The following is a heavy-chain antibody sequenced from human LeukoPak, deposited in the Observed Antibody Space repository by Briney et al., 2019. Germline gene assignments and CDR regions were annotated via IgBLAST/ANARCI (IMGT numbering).Heavy chain of an antibody. J-gene: IGHJ3*02. CDR2: INPSGGST. CDR3: ARDQVFRYYDVLTGYGFDI. D-gene: IGHD3-9*01. Sequence: ASVKVSCKASGYTFTSYFMRWVRQAPGQGLEWMGIINPSGGSTSYAQKLQGRVTVTRDTSTSTVYMELSSLRSEDTAVYYCARDQVFRYYDVLTGYGFDIWGQGTMVTVSS. V-gene: IGHV1-46*04. CDR1: GYTFTSYF.